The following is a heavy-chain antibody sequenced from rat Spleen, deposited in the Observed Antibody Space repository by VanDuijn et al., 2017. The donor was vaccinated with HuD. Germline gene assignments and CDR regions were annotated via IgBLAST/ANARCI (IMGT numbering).Heavy chain of an antibody. CDR3: ARQTGPLD. J-gene: IGHJ2*01. CDR2: IGPGDGRL. CDR1: GFTFSKYG. D-gene: IGHD5-1*01. Sequence: EVQLVESGGGLVQPGRSMKLSCAASGFTFSKYGMTWVRQAPTKGLEWVALIGPGDGRLYYRDSVKGRFTISRDNAKSTLYLQMDSLRSEDTATYYCARQTGPLDWGQGVMVTVSS. V-gene: IGHV5-25*01.